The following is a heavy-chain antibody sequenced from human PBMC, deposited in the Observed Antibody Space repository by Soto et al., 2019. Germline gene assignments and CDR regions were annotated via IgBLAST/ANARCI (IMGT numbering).Heavy chain of an antibody. J-gene: IGHJ4*02. Sequence: PSETLSLTCTVSGGSISSYYWSWIRQPPGKGLEWIGYIYYSGSTNYNPSLKSRVTISVDTSKNQFSLKLSSVTAADTAVYYCAILNPLGRYFGYWGQGTLVTVSS. V-gene: IGHV4-59*01. CDR2: IYYSGST. CDR3: AILNPLGRYFGY. CDR1: GGSISSYY. D-gene: IGHD3-3*01.